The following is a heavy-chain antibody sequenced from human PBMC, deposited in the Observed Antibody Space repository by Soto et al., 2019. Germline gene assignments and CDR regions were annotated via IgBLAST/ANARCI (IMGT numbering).Heavy chain of an antibody. J-gene: IGHJ4*02. V-gene: IGHV4-34*01. CDR2: INHSGST. CDR3: ARFPYYYDSSGYYTH. Sequence: SETLSLTCAVYGGSFSGYYWSWIRQPPGKGLEWIGEINHSGSTNYNLSLKSRVTISVDTSKNQFSLKLSSVTAADTAVYYCARFPYYYDSSGYYTHWGQGTLVTVSS. CDR1: GGSFSGYY. D-gene: IGHD3-22*01.